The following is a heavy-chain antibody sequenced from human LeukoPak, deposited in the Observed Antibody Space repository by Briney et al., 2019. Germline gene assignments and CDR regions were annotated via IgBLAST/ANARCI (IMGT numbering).Heavy chain of an antibody. CDR3: ARDRRGYSGYDRGFKRTYYYYMDV. V-gene: IGHV3-48*03. CDR2: ISSSGSTI. CDR1: GFTFSSYE. D-gene: IGHD5-12*01. J-gene: IGHJ6*03. Sequence: PGGSLRLSCAASGFTFSSYEMNWVRQAPGKGLEWVSYISSSGSTIYYADSVKGRFTISRDNAKNSLYLQMNSLRAEDTAVYYCARDRRGYSGYDRGFKRTYYYYMDVWGKGTTVTVSS.